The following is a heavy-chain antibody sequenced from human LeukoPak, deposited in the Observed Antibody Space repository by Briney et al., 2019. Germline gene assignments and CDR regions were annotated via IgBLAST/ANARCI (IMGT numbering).Heavy chain of an antibody. J-gene: IGHJ4*02. Sequence: GGALRLSCAASGFTFSSYAMSWVRKAPGKGLEWVSAIRDSGSSTHYADSVKGRFTTSRDNSKNTLFLQMNSLRAEDTAIYYCAKYGPQDSGSSHFDYWGQGALVTVSS. CDR1: GFTFSSYA. V-gene: IGHV3-23*01. CDR3: AKYGPQDSGSSHFDY. D-gene: IGHD1-26*01. CDR2: IRDSGSST.